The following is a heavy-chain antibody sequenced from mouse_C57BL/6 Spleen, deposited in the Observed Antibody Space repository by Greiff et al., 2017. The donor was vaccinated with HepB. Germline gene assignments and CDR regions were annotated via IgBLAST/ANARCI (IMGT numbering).Heavy chain of an antibody. CDR3: AREADYYAMDY. Sequence: VNLVESGAELARPGASVKLSCKASGYTFTSYGISWVKQRTGQGLEWIGEIYPRSGNTYYNEKFKGKATLTADKSSSTAYMELRSLTSEDSAVYFCAREADYYAMDYWGQGTSVTVSS. J-gene: IGHJ4*01. CDR2: IYPRSGNT. D-gene: IGHD3-2*02. CDR1: GYTFTSYG. V-gene: IGHV1-81*01.